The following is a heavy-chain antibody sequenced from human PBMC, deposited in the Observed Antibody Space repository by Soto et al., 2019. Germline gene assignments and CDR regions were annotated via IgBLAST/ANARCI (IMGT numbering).Heavy chain of an antibody. CDR2: SIPIFGTA. V-gene: IGHV1-69*13. Sequence: SVKVSCKASGGTFSSYAISWVRQAPGQGLEWMGGSIPIFGTANYAQKFQGRVTITADESTSTAYMELRSLRSEDTAVYYCASFTYYYDSSGYYDAFDIWGQGTLVTVS. D-gene: IGHD3-22*01. J-gene: IGHJ3*02. CDR3: ASFTYYYDSSGYYDAFDI. CDR1: GGTFSSYA.